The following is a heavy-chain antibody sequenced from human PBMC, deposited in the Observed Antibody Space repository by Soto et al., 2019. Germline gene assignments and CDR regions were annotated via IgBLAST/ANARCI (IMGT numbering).Heavy chain of an antibody. CDR3: ARPPLEGQLVPGY. D-gene: IGHD6-13*01. CDR1: GFTFSSYA. CDR2: LSSGGAT. V-gene: IGHV3-23*05. Sequence: GGSLRLSCAASGFTFSSYAMNWVRQAPGRGLEWISALSSGGATYYADSVKGRFTISRDNSKNTLYLQMSSLRAEDTAVYYCARPPLEGQLVPGYWGQGTLVTVSS. J-gene: IGHJ4*02.